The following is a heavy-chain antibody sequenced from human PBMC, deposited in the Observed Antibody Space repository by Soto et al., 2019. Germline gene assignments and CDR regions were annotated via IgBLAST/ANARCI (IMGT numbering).Heavy chain of an antibody. V-gene: IGHV1-18*01. D-gene: IGHD3-3*01. CDR1: GYTFTSYG. CDR3: ARVPSSILFFVVVRDYYYSTLF. Sequence: ASVKVSCKASGYTFTSYGISWVRQAPGQGLEWMGWISAYNGNTNYAQKLQGRVTMTTDTSTSTAYMELRSLRSDDTAVYYCARVPSSILFFVVVRDYYYSTLFSGKGTMVTVSS. CDR2: ISAYNGNT. J-gene: IGHJ6*03.